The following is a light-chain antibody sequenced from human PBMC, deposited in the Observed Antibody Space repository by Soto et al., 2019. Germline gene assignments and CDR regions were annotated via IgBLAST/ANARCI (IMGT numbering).Light chain of an antibody. V-gene: IGLV2-23*02. J-gene: IGLJ1*01. CDR1: DSDVGSYDL. Sequence: QSALTQPASVSASPGQSITIYCTGSDSDVGSYDLVSWYQQHPDKAPKLLIYEVTKRPSGVSNRFSGSKSDNTASLTISGLQAEDEADYYCSSYAGTSHYVFGTGTKLTVL. CDR2: EVT. CDR3: SSYAGTSHYV.